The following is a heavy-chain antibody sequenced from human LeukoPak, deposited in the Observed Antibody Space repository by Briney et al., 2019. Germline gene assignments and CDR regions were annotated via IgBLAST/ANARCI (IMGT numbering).Heavy chain of an antibody. CDR1: GFTFSSYG. CDR2: IWYDGSNK. D-gene: IGHD6-13*01. CDR3: ARQAAAGSPYYYYYYMDV. Sequence: GGSLRLSCAASGFTFSSYGMHWVRQAPGKGLEWVAVIWYDGSNKYYADSVKGRFTISRDNSKNTLYLQMNSLRAEDTAVYYCARQAAAGSPYYYYYYMDVWGKGTTVTVSS. V-gene: IGHV3-33*01. J-gene: IGHJ6*03.